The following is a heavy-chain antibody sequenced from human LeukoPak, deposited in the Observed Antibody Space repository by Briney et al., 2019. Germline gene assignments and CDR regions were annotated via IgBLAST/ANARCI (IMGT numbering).Heavy chain of an antibody. CDR1: GGTFSSYA. V-gene: IGHV1-69*05. D-gene: IGHD3-3*01. CDR2: IIPIFGTA. J-gene: IGHJ5*02. CDR3: VRVPRFLEWLSLGGGFDP. Sequence: GASVKVSCKASGGTFSSYAISWVRQAPGQGLEWMGGIIPIFGTANYAQKFQGRVTITTDESTSTAYMELSSLRSDDTAVYYCVRVPRFLEWLSLGGGFDPWGQGTLVTVSS.